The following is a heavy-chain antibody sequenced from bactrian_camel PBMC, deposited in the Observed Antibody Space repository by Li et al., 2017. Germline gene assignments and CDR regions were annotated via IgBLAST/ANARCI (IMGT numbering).Heavy chain of an antibody. D-gene: IGHD4*01. CDR1: GYTFGSYA. CDR2: ISSGGGST. Sequence: VQLVESGGGLVQPGESLRLSCATSGYTFGSYAMRWARQAPGKGLEWVSVISSGGGSTDYADSVKGRFTISRDNAKNTLFLQMDSLKPEDTATYYCAGVERERLCRWAEFSYWGQGTQVTVS. J-gene: IGHJ4*01. CDR3: AGVERERLCRWAEFSY. V-gene: IGHV3S40*01.